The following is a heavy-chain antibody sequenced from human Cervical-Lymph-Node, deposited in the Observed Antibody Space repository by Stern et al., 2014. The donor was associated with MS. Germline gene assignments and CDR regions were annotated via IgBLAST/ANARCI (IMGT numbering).Heavy chain of an antibody. CDR2: LFWDDDK. CDR1: GLSVATAGVG. J-gene: IGHJ4*02. Sequence: QITLKESGPTLVKPTQTVTLTCTLSGLSVATAGVGVGWIRQPPGKALEWLALLFWDDDKLYSPSLKNRLTIIKDTSKNQVVLTMTNVDPVDTATYYCAHSRVKYCRGGTCYSSLFDYWGQGTLVTVSS. D-gene: IGHD2-15*01. CDR3: AHSRVKYCRGGTCYSSLFDY. V-gene: IGHV2-5*02.